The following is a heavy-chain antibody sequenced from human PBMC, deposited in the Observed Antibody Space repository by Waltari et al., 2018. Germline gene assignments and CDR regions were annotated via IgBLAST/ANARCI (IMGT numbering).Heavy chain of an antibody. Sequence: QVQLQQWGAGLLKPSETLSLTCAVYGGSFSGYYWSWIRQPPGKGLEWIGEINHSGSTNYNPSLKSRVTISVDTSKNQFSLKLSSVTAADTAVYYCARAVYYDILTGYYDPWGQGTLVTVSS. CDR1: GGSFSGYY. CDR3: ARAVYYDILTGYYDP. D-gene: IGHD3-9*01. J-gene: IGHJ5*02. V-gene: IGHV4-34*01. CDR2: INHSGST.